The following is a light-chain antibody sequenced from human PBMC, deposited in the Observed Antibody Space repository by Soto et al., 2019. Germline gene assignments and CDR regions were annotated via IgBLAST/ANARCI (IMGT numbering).Light chain of an antibody. J-gene: IGLJ1*01. CDR2: SNS. CDR3: QSYDSSLSGYV. V-gene: IGLV1-40*01. Sequence: QSVLTQPPSVSGAPGQRVTISCTGSSSNIGAGYDVHWYQQLPGTAPKLLIYSNSNRPSGVPDRCSGSKSGTSASLAITGLQAEDEADYYGQSYDSSLSGYVFGTGTKLTVL. CDR1: SSNIGAGYD.